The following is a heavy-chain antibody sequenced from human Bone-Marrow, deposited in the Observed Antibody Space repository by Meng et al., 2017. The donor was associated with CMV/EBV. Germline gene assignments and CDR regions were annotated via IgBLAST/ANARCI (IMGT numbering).Heavy chain of an antibody. CDR3: AIIVGATTRAFDI. CDR2: IRYDGSNK. CDR1: GFTFSSYG. Sequence: GGSLRLSCAASGFTFSSYGMHWVRQAPGKGLEWVAFIRYDGSNKYYADSVKGRFTISRDNSKNTLYLQMNSLRAEDTAVYYCAIIVGATTRAFDIWGQGTMVTVSS. V-gene: IGHV3-30*02. J-gene: IGHJ3*02. D-gene: IGHD1-26*01.